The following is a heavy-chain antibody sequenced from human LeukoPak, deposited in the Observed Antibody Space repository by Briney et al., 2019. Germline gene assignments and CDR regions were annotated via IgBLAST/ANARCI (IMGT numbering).Heavy chain of an antibody. J-gene: IGHJ3*02. CDR1: GGSISSGDYY. CDR3: ARDDPGGYSGYDFAFDI. V-gene: IGHV4-30-4*08. CDR2: IYYSGST. D-gene: IGHD5-12*01. Sequence: SQTLSLACTVSGGSISSGDYYWRWIRQPPGKGLEWLGYIYYSGSTYYNPSLKSRVTISVDTSKNQFSLKLSSVTAADTAVYYCARDDPGGYSGYDFAFDIWGQGTMVTVSS.